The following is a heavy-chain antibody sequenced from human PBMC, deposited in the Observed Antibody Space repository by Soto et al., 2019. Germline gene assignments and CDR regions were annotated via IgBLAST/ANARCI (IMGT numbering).Heavy chain of an antibody. Sequence: SETLSLTCAVYGGSFSGFYWGWIRQPPGVGLEWIGEINHSGSTNYNPSLKSRVTISVDTSKNHFSLKLSSVTAADTAVYYCARAIAVAGDFDYWGQGTLVTVSS. D-gene: IGHD6-19*01. V-gene: IGHV4-34*01. CDR1: GGSFSGFY. J-gene: IGHJ4*02. CDR2: INHSGST. CDR3: ARAIAVAGDFDY.